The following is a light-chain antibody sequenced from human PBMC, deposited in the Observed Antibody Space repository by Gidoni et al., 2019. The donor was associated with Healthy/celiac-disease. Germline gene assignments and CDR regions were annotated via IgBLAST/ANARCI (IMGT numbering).Light chain of an antibody. J-gene: IGKJ2*01. CDR3: QQSYSIPLT. CDR2: AAS. Sequence: DIKMPQSPSSLSASVGDRVTITCRASQSISNYLNWYQQKPGKAPKRLIYAASSLQSGVPSRFSGSGSETDFTLTISSLQPEDFATYYCQQSYSIPLTFGQGTKLEIK. CDR1: QSISNY. V-gene: IGKV1-39*01.